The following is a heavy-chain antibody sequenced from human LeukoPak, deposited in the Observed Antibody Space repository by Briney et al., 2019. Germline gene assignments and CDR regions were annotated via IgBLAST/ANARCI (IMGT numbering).Heavy chain of an antibody. CDR1: GGSISSYY. CDR3: ARNKDSSGWYEWFDP. Sequence: SETLSLTCTVSGGSISSYYWSWIRQPAGKGLEWIGRIYTSGSTNYTPSLKSRVTMSVDTSKNQFSLKLSSVTAADTAVYYCARNKDSSGWYEWFDPWGQGTLVTVSS. D-gene: IGHD6-19*01. CDR2: IYTSGST. J-gene: IGHJ5*02. V-gene: IGHV4-4*07.